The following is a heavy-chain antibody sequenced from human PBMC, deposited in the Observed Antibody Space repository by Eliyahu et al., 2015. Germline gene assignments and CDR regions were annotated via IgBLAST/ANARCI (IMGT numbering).Heavy chain of an antibody. D-gene: IGHD3-16*01. CDR1: GFTFSSYG. CDR3: AKDSLWLTFGGVT. Sequence: QVQLVESGGGVVQPGGSLRLSCAASGFTFSSYGMHWVRQAPGKGLEWGAFIRDDGSNKYYADSVKGRFTISRDNSKNTLYLQMNSLRAEDTAVYYCAKDSLWLTFGGVTWGQGTLVTVSS. CDR2: IRDDGSNK. V-gene: IGHV3-30*02. J-gene: IGHJ5*02.